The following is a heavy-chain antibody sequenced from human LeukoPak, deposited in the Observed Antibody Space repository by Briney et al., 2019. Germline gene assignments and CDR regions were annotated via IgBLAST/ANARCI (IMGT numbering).Heavy chain of an antibody. CDR3: ARVSVVTIFGVVIHQERWFDP. J-gene: IGHJ5*02. Sequence: PSETLSLTCTVSGGSISSSSYYWGWIRQPPGKGLEWIGSIYYSGSTYYNPSLKSRVTISVDTSKNQFSLKLSSVTAADTAVYYCARVSVVTIFGVVIHQERWFDPWGQGTLVTVSS. CDR1: GGSISSSSYY. CDR2: IYYSGST. V-gene: IGHV4-39*07. D-gene: IGHD3-3*01.